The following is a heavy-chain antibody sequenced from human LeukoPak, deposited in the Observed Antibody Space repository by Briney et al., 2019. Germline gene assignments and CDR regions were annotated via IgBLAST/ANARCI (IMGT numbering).Heavy chain of an antibody. D-gene: IGHD3-10*01. CDR3: ARDRPVGYGMDV. CDR1: GFTFSSYP. V-gene: IGHV3-23*01. Sequence: GGSLRLSCAASGFTFSSYPMSWVRQAPGKGLEWVSAISGNGGSTYYADSVKGRFTISRDNAKNILYLEMSSLRTEDTAVYYCARDRPVGYGMDVWGQGTTVTVSS. J-gene: IGHJ6*02. CDR2: ISGNGGST.